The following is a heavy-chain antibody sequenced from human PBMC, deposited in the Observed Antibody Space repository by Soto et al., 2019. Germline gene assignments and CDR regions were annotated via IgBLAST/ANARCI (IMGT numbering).Heavy chain of an antibody. D-gene: IGHD2-15*01. CDR3: AKDRRMLASFEY. CDR1: GFTFSSYA. J-gene: IGHJ4*02. V-gene: IGHV3-23*01. Sequence: GGSLRLSCAASGFTFSSYAMSWVRQAPGKGLEWVSAISGSGGSTYYADSVKGRFTISRDNSKTTLNLQMNSLRAEDTAVYYCAKDRRMLASFEYWGQGTLVTVSS. CDR2: ISGSGGST.